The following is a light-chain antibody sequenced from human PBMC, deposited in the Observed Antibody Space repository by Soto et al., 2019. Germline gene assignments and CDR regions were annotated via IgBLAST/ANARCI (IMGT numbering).Light chain of an antibody. J-gene: IGKJ1*01. CDR2: GAS. CDR3: QHFGNSLWT. CDR1: QSVASRN. Sequence: EIVLTQSPGTLSLSPGERATLSCRASQSVASRNLAWSQQKSGQAPRLLIYGASSRAIHTPDRFSGSGSGTDFTITSSGLEPEDFAVYYCQHFGNSLWTFGQGTKVEI. V-gene: IGKV3-20*01.